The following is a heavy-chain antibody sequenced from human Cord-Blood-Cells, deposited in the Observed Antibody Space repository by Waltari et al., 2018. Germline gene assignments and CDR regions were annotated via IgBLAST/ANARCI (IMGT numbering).Heavy chain of an antibody. D-gene: IGHD6-6*01. CDR1: GYSISSGYY. CDR2: IYHSGST. CDR3: ARDGSSSGNYGMDV. V-gene: IGHV4-38-2*02. J-gene: IGHJ6*02. Sequence: QVQLQESGPGLVKPSETLSLTCAVPGYSISSGYYWAWTRQPPGKGLEWIGSIYHSGSTYYNPSLKSRVTISVDTSKNQVSLKLSSVTAADTAVYYCARDGSSSGNYGMDVWGQGTTVTVSS.